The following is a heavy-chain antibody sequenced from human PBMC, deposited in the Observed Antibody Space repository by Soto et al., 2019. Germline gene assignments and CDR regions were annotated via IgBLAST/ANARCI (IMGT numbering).Heavy chain of an antibody. D-gene: IGHD5-18*01. Sequence: SETLSLTCTVSGGSISGGGFYWTWIRHYPGEGLEWIGCIYYSGTTHYNPSLKSRITISIDPSNNRFSLQVRSVTAADTAVYYCARGSGYSYGPIDYWGQGTLVTV. CDR3: ARGSGYSYGPIDY. CDR1: GGSISGGGFY. J-gene: IGHJ4*02. CDR2: IYYSGTT. V-gene: IGHV4-31*03.